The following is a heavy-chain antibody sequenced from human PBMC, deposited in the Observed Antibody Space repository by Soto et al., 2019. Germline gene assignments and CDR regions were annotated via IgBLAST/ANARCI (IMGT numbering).Heavy chain of an antibody. Sequence: ESGGGVVQPGRSLRLSCAASGFTFSSYGMHWVRQAPGKGLEWVAVISYDGSNKYYADSVKGRFTISRDNSKNTLYLQMNSLRAEDTAVYYCAKDYSYAFDIWGQGTMVTVSS. D-gene: IGHD4-4*01. CDR2: ISYDGSNK. J-gene: IGHJ3*02. CDR3: AKDYSYAFDI. V-gene: IGHV3-30*18. CDR1: GFTFSSYG.